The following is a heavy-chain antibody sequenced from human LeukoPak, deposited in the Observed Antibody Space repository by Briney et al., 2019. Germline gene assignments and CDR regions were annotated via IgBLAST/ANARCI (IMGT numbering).Heavy chain of an antibody. CDR2: IKRATEGGTT. V-gene: IGHV3-15*01. CDR3: TWYYYDRFDP. Sequence: KTGGSLRLSCAASGFSFTTAWMSWVRQAPGRGLEWVGRIKRATEGGTTDYAAPVKGRFTISRDDSKNTLYLQMNSLKTEDTALYYCTWYYYDRFDPWGQGTLVTVSS. J-gene: IGHJ5*02. D-gene: IGHD3-22*01. CDR1: GFSFTTAW.